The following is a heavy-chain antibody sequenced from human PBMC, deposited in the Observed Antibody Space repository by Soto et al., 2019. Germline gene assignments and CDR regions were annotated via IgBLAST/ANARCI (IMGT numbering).Heavy chain of an antibody. J-gene: IGHJ5*02. CDR1: GGSFSGYY. Sequence: NPSETLSLTCAVYGGSFSGYYWSWIRQPPGKGLEWIGEINHSGSTNYNPSLKSRVTISVDTSKNQFSLKLSSVTAADTAVYYCARVDIVVVVAATGNWFDPWGQGTLVTVSS. CDR3: ARVDIVVVVAATGNWFDP. V-gene: IGHV4-34*01. D-gene: IGHD2-15*01. CDR2: INHSGST.